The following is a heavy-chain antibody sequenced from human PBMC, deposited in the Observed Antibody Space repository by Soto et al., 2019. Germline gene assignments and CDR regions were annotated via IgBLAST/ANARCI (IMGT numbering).Heavy chain of an antibody. D-gene: IGHD3-3*01. CDR2: IYSGGST. Sequence: QAGGSLRLSCAASGLTVSSNYMSWVRQAPGKGLEWVSVIYSGGSTYYADSVKGRFTISRDNSKNTLYLQMNSLRAEDTAVYYCARESGSRNYYYYGMDVWGQGTTVTVSS. CDR3: ARESGSRNYYYYGMDV. CDR1: GLTVSSNY. J-gene: IGHJ6*02. V-gene: IGHV3-53*01.